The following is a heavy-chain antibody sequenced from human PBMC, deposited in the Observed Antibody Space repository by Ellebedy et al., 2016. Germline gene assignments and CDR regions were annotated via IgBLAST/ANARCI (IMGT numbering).Heavy chain of an antibody. CDR1: GFTFTSYA. CDR2: ISGSGGAS. V-gene: IGHV3-23*01. CDR3: AKDSTISSIGYAFDI. J-gene: IGHJ3*02. Sequence: GESLKISXAASGFTFTSYAMSWVRQAPGKGLEWVSAISGSGGASYYANSVKGRFTVSRDNSKNTLYLQMNSPRAEDTAVYYCAKDSTISSIGYAFDIWGQGTMVTVSS. D-gene: IGHD6-6*01.